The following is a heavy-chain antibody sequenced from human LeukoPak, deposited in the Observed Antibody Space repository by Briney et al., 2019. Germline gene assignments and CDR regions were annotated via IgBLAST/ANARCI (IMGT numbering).Heavy chain of an antibody. CDR2: ISGDGGST. Sequence: PGGSLRLSCAPCGFTFDDSAMHWVRQAPGKGLEGVSLISGDGGSTYYADSVKGRFTISRDNSKNSLYLQMNSLRTEDTALYYCAKDIGEQWFFDYWGQGTLVTVSS. CDR3: AKDIGEQWFFDY. J-gene: IGHJ4*02. V-gene: IGHV3-43*02. CDR1: GFTFDDSA. D-gene: IGHD3-10*01.